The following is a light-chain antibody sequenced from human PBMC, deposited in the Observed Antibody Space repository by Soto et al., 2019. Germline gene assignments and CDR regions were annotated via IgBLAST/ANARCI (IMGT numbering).Light chain of an antibody. Sequence: DIVLTQSPFSLPITPGEPACISCRSSQSLLHSNGNTYFDWYLQKPGQSPQLLIYLGSNRASGVTDGFSGRGSGTGFKLKISRVQAEDFGVYYCMPALQTPLTFGQGTRLEIK. CDR3: MPALQTPLT. CDR2: LGS. J-gene: IGKJ5*01. CDR1: QSLLHSNGNTY. V-gene: IGKV2-28*01.